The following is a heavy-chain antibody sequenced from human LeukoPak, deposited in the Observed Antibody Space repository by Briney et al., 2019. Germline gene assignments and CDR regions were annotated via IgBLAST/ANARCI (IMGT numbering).Heavy chain of an antibody. Sequence: GGSLRFSCAASGFTFSSYAMSWVRQAPGKGLEWVSAISGSGGSTYYADSVKGRFTISRDNSKNTLYLQMNSLRAEGTAVYYCAKSVVPAAIDPDAFDIWGQGTMVTVSS. J-gene: IGHJ3*02. CDR2: ISGSGGST. CDR3: AKSVVPAAIDPDAFDI. CDR1: GFTFSSYA. V-gene: IGHV3-23*01. D-gene: IGHD2-2*01.